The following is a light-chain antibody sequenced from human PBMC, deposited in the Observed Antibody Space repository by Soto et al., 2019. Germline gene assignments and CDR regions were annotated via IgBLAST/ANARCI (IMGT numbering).Light chain of an antibody. J-gene: IGKJ1*01. CDR2: AAS. CDR3: QHPKWA. Sequence: IQLTQSPSSLSASVGDRVTITCRASQDISGYVAWYQQRPGRAPQLLIYAASALQTGVPSRFSGSGSGTDFTLSITSLQPEDFGTYYFQHPKWAFGQGTTLEI. V-gene: IGKV1-9*01. CDR1: QDISGY.